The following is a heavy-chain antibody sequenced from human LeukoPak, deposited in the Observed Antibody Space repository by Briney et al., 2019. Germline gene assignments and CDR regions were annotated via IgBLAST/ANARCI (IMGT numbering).Heavy chain of an antibody. Sequence: LSGGSLRLSCAASGFTFGSYSMNWVRQAPGKGLEWISYISGSSSAIYYADSVKGRFTISRDNAKNSLYLQMSRLRDEDTAVYYCAEVRSSASDVWGQGTMVTVSS. D-gene: IGHD3-10*01. CDR3: AEVRSSASDV. J-gene: IGHJ3*01. V-gene: IGHV3-48*02. CDR1: GFTFGSYS. CDR2: ISGSSSAI.